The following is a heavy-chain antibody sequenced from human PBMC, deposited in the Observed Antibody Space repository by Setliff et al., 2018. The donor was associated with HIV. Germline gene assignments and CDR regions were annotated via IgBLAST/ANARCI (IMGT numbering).Heavy chain of an antibody. Sequence: SETLSLTCTVSGGSISSSSYYWGCIRQPPGKGLEWIGSIYYTGSANYNPSLKSRVTMSVDTSKNQFSLKLSSVTAADTAVYYCARFVLAWFDFSTGAVEVTDPYAFDFWGQGILVTVSS. CDR1: GGSISSSSYY. D-gene: IGHD2-21*02. V-gene: IGHV4-39*01. J-gene: IGHJ4*02. CDR3: ARFVLAWFDFSTGAVEVTDPYAFDF. CDR2: IYYTGSA.